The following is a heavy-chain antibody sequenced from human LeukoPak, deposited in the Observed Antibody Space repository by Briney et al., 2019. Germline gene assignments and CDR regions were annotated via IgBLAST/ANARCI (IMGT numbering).Heavy chain of an antibody. CDR1: GFTFSSYS. Sequence: GGSLRLSCAASGFTFSSYSMNWVRQAPGKGLEWVSSISTGSSYIYYADSVKGRFTISRDNAKNSLYLQINSLRAEDTAVYYCARGNAAMVQNAFDIWGQGTMVTVSS. J-gene: IGHJ3*02. CDR3: ARGNAAMVQNAFDI. V-gene: IGHV3-21*01. D-gene: IGHD5-18*01. CDR2: ISTGSSYI.